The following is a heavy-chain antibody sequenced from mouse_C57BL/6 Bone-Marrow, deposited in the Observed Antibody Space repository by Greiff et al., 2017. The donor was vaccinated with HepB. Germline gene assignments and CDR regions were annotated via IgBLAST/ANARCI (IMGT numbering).Heavy chain of an antibody. CDR2: ISYDGSN. CDR1: GYSITSGYY. D-gene: IGHD2-1*01. V-gene: IGHV3-6*01. J-gene: IGHJ2*01. CDR3: AVYYGNSFDY. Sequence: DVKLQESGPGLVKPSQSLSLTCSVTGYSITSGYYWNWIRQFPGNKLEWMGYISYDGSNNYNPSLKNRISITRDTSKNQFFLKLNSVTTEDTATYYCAVYYGNSFDYWGQGTTLTVSS.